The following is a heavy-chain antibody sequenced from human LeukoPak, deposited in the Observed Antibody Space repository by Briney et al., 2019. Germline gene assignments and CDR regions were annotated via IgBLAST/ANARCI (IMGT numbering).Heavy chain of an antibody. J-gene: IGHJ4*02. CDR2: IYYSGST. V-gene: IGHV4-31*03. D-gene: IGHD5-12*01. CDR3: ARVVRRGYSGYDYFDY. Sequence: SQTLSITCTVSGGSISSRGYYWSWIRQHPGKGLEWIGYIYYSGSTYYNPSLKSRVTISVDTSKNQFSLKLSSVTAADTAVYYCARVVRRGYSGYDYFDYWGQGTLVTASS. CDR1: GGSISSRGYY.